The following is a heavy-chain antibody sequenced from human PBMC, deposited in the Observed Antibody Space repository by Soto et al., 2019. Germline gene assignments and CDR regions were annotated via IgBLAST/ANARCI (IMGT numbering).Heavy chain of an antibody. V-gene: IGHV1-2*04. J-gene: IGHJ6*02. CDR1: GYTFTGYY. CDR3: ARDTGEQPYYYGMDV. CDR2: INPNSGGT. D-gene: IGHD3-16*01. Sequence: ASVKVSCKASGYTFTGYYMHWVRQAPGQGLEWMGWINPNSGGTNYAQKFQGWVTMTRDTSISTAYMELSRLRSDDTAVYYCARDTGEQPYYYGMDVWGQGTTVTVSS.